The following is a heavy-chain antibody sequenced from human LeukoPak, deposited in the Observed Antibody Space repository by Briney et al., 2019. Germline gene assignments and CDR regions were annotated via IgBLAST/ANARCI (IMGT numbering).Heavy chain of an antibody. V-gene: IGHV1-46*01. CDR3: ARDGYDSSGYYYDNFDY. J-gene: IGHJ4*02. Sequence: ASVKVSCKASGYTFTSYAMNWVRQAPGQGLEWMGIINPSGGSTSYAQKFQGRVTMTRDMSTSTVYMELSSLRSEDTAVYYCARDGYDSSGYYYDNFDYWGQGTLVTVSS. CDR1: GYTFTSYA. D-gene: IGHD3-22*01. CDR2: INPSGGST.